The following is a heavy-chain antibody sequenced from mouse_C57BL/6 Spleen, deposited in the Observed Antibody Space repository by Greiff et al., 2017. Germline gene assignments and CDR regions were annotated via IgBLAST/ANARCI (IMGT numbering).Heavy chain of an antibody. Sequence: VQLQQSGPELVKPGASVKISCKASGYSFTGYYMNWVKQSPEKSLEWIGEINPSTGGTTYNQKFKAKATLTVDKASRTAYMQLKSLTSEDSAVYYCARDNYFDYWGQGTTLTVSS. J-gene: IGHJ2*01. CDR1: GYSFTGYY. CDR2: INPSTGGT. CDR3: ARDNYFDY. V-gene: IGHV1-42*01. D-gene: IGHD3-3*01.